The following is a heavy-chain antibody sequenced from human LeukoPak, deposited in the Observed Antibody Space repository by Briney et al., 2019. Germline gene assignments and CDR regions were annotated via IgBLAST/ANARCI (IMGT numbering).Heavy chain of an antibody. CDR3: ARRNILTEGEAFDI. V-gene: IGHV4-34*01. D-gene: IGHD3-9*01. Sequence: SETLSLTCAVYGGSFSGYYWTWIRQPPGKGLEWIGEINHSGSTNYNPSLKSRVTISVDTSKNRFSLKLSSVTAADTAVYYCARRNILTEGEAFDIWGQGTMVTVSS. CDR1: GGSFSGYY. J-gene: IGHJ3*02. CDR2: INHSGST.